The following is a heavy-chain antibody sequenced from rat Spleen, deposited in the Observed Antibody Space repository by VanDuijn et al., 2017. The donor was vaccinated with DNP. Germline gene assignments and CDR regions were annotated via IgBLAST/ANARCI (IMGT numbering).Heavy chain of an antibody. J-gene: IGHJ2*01. D-gene: IGHD1-11*01. CDR1: GFSLTSNG. Sequence: QVQLKESGPGLMQPSETLSLTCTVSGFSLTSNGVGWVRQPLGKGLVWMGTIWAGGSTNYNSAVQSRLSISRDTSKSQVFLKMNSLQPEDTGTYYCARRDGNYAFFDYWGQGVMVTVSS. CDR2: IWAGGST. CDR3: ARRDGNYAFFDY. V-gene: IGHV2-72*01.